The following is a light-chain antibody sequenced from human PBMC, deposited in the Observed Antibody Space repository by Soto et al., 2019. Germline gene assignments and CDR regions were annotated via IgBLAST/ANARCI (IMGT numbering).Light chain of an antibody. V-gene: IGKV3-20*01. Sequence: EIVLTQSPGTLSLSPGERATLSCRASQSVSSSYLAWYQQKPGQAPRLLIYGASSRATGIPDRFSGSGSGTDFNLTISRLEHEDFAVYYCQQYGSSPPNTFGHGTKLEIK. J-gene: IGKJ2*01. CDR1: QSVSSSY. CDR2: GAS. CDR3: QQYGSSPPNT.